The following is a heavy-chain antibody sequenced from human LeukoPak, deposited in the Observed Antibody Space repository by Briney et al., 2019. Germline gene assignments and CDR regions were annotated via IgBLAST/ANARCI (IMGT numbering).Heavy chain of an antibody. Sequence: PSETLSLTCAVYGGSFSGYYWSWIRQPQGRGLEGIGEINHSGSTNYNPSLKSRVTISVATYKKQFSLKLSSVTAADTAVYYCARGGGPGLVDYWGQGTLVAVSS. CDR1: GGSFSGYY. J-gene: IGHJ4*02. V-gene: IGHV4-34*01. CDR2: INHSGST. D-gene: IGHD3-10*01. CDR3: ARGGGPGLVDY.